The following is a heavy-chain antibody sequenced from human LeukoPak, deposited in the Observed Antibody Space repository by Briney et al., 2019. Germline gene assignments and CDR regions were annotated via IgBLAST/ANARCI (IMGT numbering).Heavy chain of an antibody. J-gene: IGHJ5*02. CDR1: GGSISSSSYY. D-gene: IGHD6-13*01. Sequence: PSETLSLTCTVSGGSISSSSYYWGWIRQPPGKGLEWIGEINHSGSTNYNPSLKSRVTISVDTSKNQFSLKLSSVTAADTAVYYCASRVSWYMVRWFDPWGQGTLVTVSS. CDR2: INHSGST. CDR3: ASRVSWYMVRWFDP. V-gene: IGHV4-39*07.